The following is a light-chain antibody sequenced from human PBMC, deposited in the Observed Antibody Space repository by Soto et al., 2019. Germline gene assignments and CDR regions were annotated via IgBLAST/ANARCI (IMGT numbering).Light chain of an antibody. CDR1: SSNIAAGYD. CDR3: QSYDSSLSALV. V-gene: IGLV1-40*01. J-gene: IGLJ3*02. CDR2: TNS. Sequence: QSVLTQPPSVSGAPGQGVTISCAGTSSNIAAGYDVHWYQQVPGTAPTLLIYTNSNRPSGVPDRFSGSESGTSASLAITGLQAADEADYYCQSYDSSLSALVFGGGTKVTVL.